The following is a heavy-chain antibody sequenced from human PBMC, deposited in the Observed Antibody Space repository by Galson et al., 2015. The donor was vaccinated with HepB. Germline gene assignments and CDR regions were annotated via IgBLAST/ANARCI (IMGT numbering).Heavy chain of an antibody. J-gene: IGHJ3*01. Sequence: LRLSCAASGFPVISNYVTWVRQAPGTGLEWVSVIYFGGTTYYADSVKGRFTISRDHSKNTMYLQMNSLRAEDTAVYYCAGGGWFGNAFDVWGQGTLVTVSS. CDR2: IYFGGTT. CDR3: AGGGWFGNAFDV. V-gene: IGHV3-66*01. D-gene: IGHD3-10*01. CDR1: GFPVISNY.